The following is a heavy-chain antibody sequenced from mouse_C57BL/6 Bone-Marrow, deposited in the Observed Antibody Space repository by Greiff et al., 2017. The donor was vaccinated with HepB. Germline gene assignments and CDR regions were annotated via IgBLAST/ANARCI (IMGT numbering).Heavy chain of an antibody. CDR3: ATAYYYGSSYGFAY. CDR2: ISSGSSTI. CDR1: GFTFSDYG. V-gene: IGHV5-17*01. D-gene: IGHD1-1*01. J-gene: IGHJ3*01. Sequence: EVQGVESGGGLVKPGGSLKLSCAASGFTFSDYGMHWVRQAPEKGLEWVAYISSGSSTIYYADTVKGRFTISRDNAKNTLFLQMTSLRSEDTAMYYCATAYYYGSSYGFAYWGQGTLVTVSA.